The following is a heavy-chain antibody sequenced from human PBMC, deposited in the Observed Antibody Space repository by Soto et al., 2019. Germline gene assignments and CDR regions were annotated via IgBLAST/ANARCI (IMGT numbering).Heavy chain of an antibody. CDR3: ARDQGAIVVVPAAITYY. CDR2: ISAYNGNT. V-gene: IGHV1-18*04. J-gene: IGHJ4*02. Sequence: SVKVSFKASRYSFTSYGIRWVRQAPGQGLEWMGWISAYNGNTNYAQKLQGRVTMTTDTSTSTAYMELRSLRSDDTAVYYCARDQGAIVVVPAAITYYWGQGTLVTVPS. D-gene: IGHD2-2*01. CDR1: RYSFTSYG.